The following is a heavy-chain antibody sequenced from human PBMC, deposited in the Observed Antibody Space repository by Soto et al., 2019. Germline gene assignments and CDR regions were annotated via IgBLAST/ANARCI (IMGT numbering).Heavy chain of an antibody. Sequence: TLSLTCTVSGGSISSGGYYWSWIRQHPGKGLEWIGYIYYSGSTYYNPSLKSRVTISVDTSKNQFSLKLSSVTAADTAAYYCARVPPRVAATGYYYYYYMDVWGKGTTVTVSS. V-gene: IGHV4-31*03. D-gene: IGHD2-15*01. J-gene: IGHJ6*03. CDR1: GGSISSGGYY. CDR3: ARVPPRVAATGYYYYYYMDV. CDR2: IYYSGST.